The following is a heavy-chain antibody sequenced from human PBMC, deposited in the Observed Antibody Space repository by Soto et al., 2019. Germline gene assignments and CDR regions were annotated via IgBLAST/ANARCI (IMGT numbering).Heavy chain of an antibody. CDR2: LSASGATR. CDR1: GFIFSNYA. J-gene: IGHJ4*02. D-gene: IGHD1-1*01. CDR3: TKGGIPRRYNIPKLDCDY. Sequence: EVHLLESGGDLVQRGGSLRLSCAASGFIFSNYAMSWVRQAPGKGLEWVSALSASGATRYYIDSVKGRFTVSRDNSRNTLYRQLNSLRAEDTAVYYCTKGGIPRRYNIPKLDCDYWGQGSLVIVSS. V-gene: IGHV3-23*01.